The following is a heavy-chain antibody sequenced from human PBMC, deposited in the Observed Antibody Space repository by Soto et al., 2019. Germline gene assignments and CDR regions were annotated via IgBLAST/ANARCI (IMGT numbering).Heavy chain of an antibody. V-gene: IGHV3-23*01. D-gene: IGHD2-21*01. Sequence: EASVKVSCKASGGTFSSYAMAWFRQVPGMGLEWVSTTSIGGNTDLAESVRGRFTVSRDNSKNTLYLQMTNLRVEDAAIYFCARDLRPGLIVPTKSGFDPWGQGTQVTVSS. J-gene: IGHJ5*02. CDR2: TSIGGNT. CDR3: ARDLRPGLIVPTKSGFDP. CDR1: GGTFSSYA.